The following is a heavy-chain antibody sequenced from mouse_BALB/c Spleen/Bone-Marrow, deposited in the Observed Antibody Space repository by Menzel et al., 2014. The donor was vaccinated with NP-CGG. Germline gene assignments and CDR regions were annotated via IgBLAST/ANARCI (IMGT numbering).Heavy chain of an antibody. CDR1: GYTFTYYT. D-gene: IGHD2-2*01. CDR3: ARGVYGSWFAY. CDR2: INPNSDYT. Sequence: VQVVESGAELARPGASVKMSCKASGYTFTYYTMYWVKQRPGQGLEWIGYINPNSDYTNYNQKFKDKATLTADKSSSTAYMQLSSLTSEDSAVYYCARGVYGSWFAYWGQGALVTVSA. J-gene: IGHJ3*01. V-gene: IGHV1-4*01.